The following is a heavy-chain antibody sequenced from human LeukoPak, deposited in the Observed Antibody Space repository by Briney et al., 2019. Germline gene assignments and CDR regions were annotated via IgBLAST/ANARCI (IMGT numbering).Heavy chain of an antibody. J-gene: IGHJ4*02. CDR3: ARGSSYGHTPPDY. Sequence: ASVKVSCKASGYTFTGYYMRWVRQAPGQGLEWMGWINPNSGGTNYAQKFQGRVTMTRDTSISTAYMELSRLRSDDTAVYYCARGSSYGHTPPDYWGQGTLVTVSS. D-gene: IGHD5-18*01. V-gene: IGHV1-2*02. CDR2: INPNSGGT. CDR1: GYTFTGYY.